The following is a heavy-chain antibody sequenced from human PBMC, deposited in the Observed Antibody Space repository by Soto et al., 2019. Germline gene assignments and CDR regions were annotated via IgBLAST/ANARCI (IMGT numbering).Heavy chain of an antibody. V-gene: IGHV3-48*01. J-gene: IGHJ2*01. CDR2: ISGSSSNI. D-gene: IGHD1-26*01. CDR3: ARDPSRGSDWDRYLAL. Sequence: EVQLVESGGGLVQPGGSLRLSCAASGFSFSNYAMDWVRQAPGKGLEWVSYISGSSSNIRYADSVKGRFTISRDNAKSSVYLQMNGLRSDDTAVYYCARDPSRGSDWDRYLALWGRGILVTVSS. CDR1: GFSFSNYA.